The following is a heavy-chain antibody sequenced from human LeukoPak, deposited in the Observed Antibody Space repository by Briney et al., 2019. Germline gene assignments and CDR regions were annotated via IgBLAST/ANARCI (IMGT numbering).Heavy chain of an antibody. CDR3: AKAGVEGNYYFDY. Sequence: GGSLRLSCAASGFTFDDYAMHWVRQAPGKGLEWVSGISWNSGSIGYADSVKGRFTISRDNAKNSLYLQMNSLRAEDTALYYCAKAGVEGNYYFDYWGQGTLVTVSS. J-gene: IGHJ4*02. V-gene: IGHV3-9*01. CDR1: GFTFDDYA. D-gene: IGHD2/OR15-2a*01. CDR2: ISWNSGSI.